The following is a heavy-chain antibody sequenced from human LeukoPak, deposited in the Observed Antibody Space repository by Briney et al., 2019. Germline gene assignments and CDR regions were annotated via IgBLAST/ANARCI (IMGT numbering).Heavy chain of an antibody. CDR1: GFTFSSYS. D-gene: IGHD3-10*01. CDR3: ARGPRGLWFGEFDY. Sequence: GGSLRLSCAASGFTFSSYSMNWVRQAPGKGLEWVSYIGSSSSTIYYADSVKGRFTISRDNAKNSLYLQMNSLRAEDTAVYYCARGPRGLWFGEFDYWGQGTLVTVSS. J-gene: IGHJ4*02. CDR2: IGSSSSTI. V-gene: IGHV3-48*04.